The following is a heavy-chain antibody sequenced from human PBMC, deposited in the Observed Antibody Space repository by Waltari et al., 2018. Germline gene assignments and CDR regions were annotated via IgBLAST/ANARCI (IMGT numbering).Heavy chain of an antibody. J-gene: IGHJ4*02. Sequence: QVQVQESGPGLVKTSETLSLSCTVSGGSTSAHYWSWIRQPPGRGLEWIGYINYRGNTNYNNSLKSRVTMSVDTPKNQLSLKLRSVTAADTAVHYCARHGLDTGNYQAHFDSWGQGTLVTVSS. CDR1: GGSTSAHY. D-gene: IGHD1-7*01. CDR2: INYRGNT. CDR3: ARHGLDTGNYQAHFDS. V-gene: IGHV4-59*08.